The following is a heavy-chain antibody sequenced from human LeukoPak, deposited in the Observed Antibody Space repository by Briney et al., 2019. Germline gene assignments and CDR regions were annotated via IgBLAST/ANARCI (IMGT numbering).Heavy chain of an antibody. CDR1: GGSISSFY. Sequence: SETLSLTCTVSGGSISSFYWCWIRQPPGKGLEWIGYIYHSGTTYYNPSLKSRVTISVDTSKNQFSLKLGSVTAADTAEYYCARVLASDSDYYYYGMYVWGQGATVTVSS. V-gene: IGHV4-59*01. D-gene: IGHD2-15*01. J-gene: IGHJ6*02. CDR3: ARVLASDSDYYYYGMYV. CDR2: IYHSGTT.